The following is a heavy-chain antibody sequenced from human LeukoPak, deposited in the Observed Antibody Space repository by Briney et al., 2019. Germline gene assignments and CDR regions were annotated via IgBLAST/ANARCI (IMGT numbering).Heavy chain of an antibody. J-gene: IGHJ4*02. Sequence: GGSLRLSCAASGFTFNNYAMHWVRQAPGKGLEWVAVISYDGSNKYYAVSVKGRFTISRDNSKNTLYLQMNSLRAGDTAVYYCAKDSRCMIDTSYGYWGQGTLVTVSS. CDR2: ISYDGSNK. V-gene: IGHV3-30-3*01. CDR1: GFTFNNYA. CDR3: AKDSRCMIDTSYGY. D-gene: IGHD5-18*01.